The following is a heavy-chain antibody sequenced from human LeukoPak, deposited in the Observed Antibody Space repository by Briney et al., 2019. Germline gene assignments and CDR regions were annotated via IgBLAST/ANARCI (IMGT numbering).Heavy chain of an antibody. CDR1: GFSLSTTAAA. CDR2: IYWDDDK. D-gene: IGHD1/OR15-1a*01. CDR3: AHFKQSVFDS. J-gene: IGHJ4*02. Sequence: SGPTLVKPTETLTLTCTFSGFSLSTTAAAVGWIRQPPGKALEWLALIYWDDDKLYSPSLKNRLTIMKDTSKNQVVLTLTNMDPMATVTYYRAHFKQSVFDSWVQGALGTVSS. V-gene: IGHV2-5*02.